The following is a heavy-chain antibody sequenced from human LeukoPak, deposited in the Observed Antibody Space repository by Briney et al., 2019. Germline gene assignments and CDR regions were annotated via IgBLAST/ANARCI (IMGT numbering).Heavy chain of an antibody. D-gene: IGHD2-2*03. CDR3: AIPTCSGSGYCSTSDPFHT. CDR2: ISGSGGRT. Sequence: GGSLRLSCAASGFTFDNYGIGWVRQAPGKGLEWASGISGSGGRTYYADSVKGRFTISSDNSKNTLFLQLNSLGVEDTATYYCAIPTCSGSGYCSTSDPFHTWGQGTMVTVSS. J-gene: IGHJ3*02. V-gene: IGHV3-23*01. CDR1: GFTFDNYG.